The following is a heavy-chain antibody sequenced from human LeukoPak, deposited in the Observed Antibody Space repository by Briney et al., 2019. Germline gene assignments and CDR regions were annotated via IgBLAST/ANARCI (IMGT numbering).Heavy chain of an antibody. CDR3: ANATMGFDP. Sequence: SETLSLTCTVSGGSISSYYWSWIRQPPGKGLEWIGYIYYSGSTNYNPSLKSRVTISVDTSKNQFSLELSSVTAADTAVYYCANATMGFDPWGQGTLVTVSS. CDR2: IYYSGST. D-gene: IGHD3-10*01. J-gene: IGHJ5*02. V-gene: IGHV4-59*01. CDR1: GGSISSYY.